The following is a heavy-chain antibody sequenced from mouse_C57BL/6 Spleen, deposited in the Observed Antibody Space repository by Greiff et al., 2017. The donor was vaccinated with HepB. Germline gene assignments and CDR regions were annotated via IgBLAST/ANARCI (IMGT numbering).Heavy chain of an antibody. CDR2: IHPNSGST. J-gene: IGHJ1*03. Sequence: VKLQQPGAELVKPGASVKLSCKASGYTFTSYWMHWVKQGPGQGLEWIGMIHPNSGSTNYNEKFKSKATLTVDKSSSTAYMQLSSLTSEDSAVYYCARYYYGSYWYFDVWGTGTTVTVSS. CDR1: GYTFTSYW. D-gene: IGHD1-1*01. CDR3: ARYYYGSYWYFDV. V-gene: IGHV1-64*01.